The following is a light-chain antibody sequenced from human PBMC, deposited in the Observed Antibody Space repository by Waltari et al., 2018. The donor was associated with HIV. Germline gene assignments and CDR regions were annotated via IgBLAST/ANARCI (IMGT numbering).Light chain of an antibody. CDR3: AAWDGSLSGRV. CDR2: RKN. CDR1: SSNIGSNY. V-gene: IGLV1-47*01. Sequence: QSVLTQPPSASGTPGQRVTISCSGSSSNIGSNYVYWYQQLPGAAPKLLIYRKNQRPSGVPDRFAGSKAGTSASLAISGLRSEDEAAYYCAAWDGSLSGRVFGGGTKLTVL. J-gene: IGLJ3*02.